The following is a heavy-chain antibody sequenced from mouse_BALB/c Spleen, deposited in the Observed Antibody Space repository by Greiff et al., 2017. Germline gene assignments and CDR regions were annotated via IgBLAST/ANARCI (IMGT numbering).Heavy chain of an antibody. CDR1: GYTFTSYW. J-gene: IGHJ2*01. CDR3: TRWILLYFDY. CDR2: IYPGSGST. Sequence: LKQPGSELVRPGASVKLSCKASGYTFTSYWMHWVKQRPGQGLEWIGNIYPGSGSTNYDEKFKSKATLTVDTSSSTAYMQLSSLTSEDSAVYYCTRWILLYFDYWGQGTTLTVSS. V-gene: IGHV1S22*01.